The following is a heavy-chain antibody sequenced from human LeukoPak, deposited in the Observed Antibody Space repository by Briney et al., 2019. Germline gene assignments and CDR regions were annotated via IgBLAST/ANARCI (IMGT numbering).Heavy chain of an antibody. CDR3: ARQLGYCSSTSCPRWFDP. CDR1: GYSFTSYW. CDR2: IYPVDSDT. Sequence: GESLKISCKGSGYSFTSYWIGWVRQMPGKGRGWMGIIYPVDSDTRYSPSFQGQVTISADQSISTAYLQWSSRKASDTAMYYCARQLGYCSSTSCPRWFDPWGQGTLVTVSS. J-gene: IGHJ5*02. V-gene: IGHV5-51*01. D-gene: IGHD2-2*01.